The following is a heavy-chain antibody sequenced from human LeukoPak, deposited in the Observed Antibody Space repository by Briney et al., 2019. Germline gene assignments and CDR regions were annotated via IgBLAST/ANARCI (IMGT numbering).Heavy chain of an antibody. CDR3: ARAKEAGFDP. J-gene: IGHJ5*02. CDR1: GFTSSSYW. CDR2: IKQDGSEK. V-gene: IGHV3-7*01. Sequence: PGRSLRLSCAASGFTSSSYWVSWVRQAPGKGLEWVANIKQDGSEKYYVDSVKGRFTISRDNAKNSLYLQMNSLRVEDTAVCYCARAKEAGFDPWGQGILVTVSS.